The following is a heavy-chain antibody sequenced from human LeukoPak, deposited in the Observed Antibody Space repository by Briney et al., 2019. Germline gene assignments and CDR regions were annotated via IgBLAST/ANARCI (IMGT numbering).Heavy chain of an antibody. J-gene: IGHJ4*02. CDR3: ARDPSSWVFDY. CDR2: ISYDGSNK. D-gene: IGHD6-13*01. CDR1: GFTFSSYA. Sequence: PGGSLRLSCAASGFTFSSYAMHWVRQAPGKGLEWVAVISYDGSNKYYADSVKGRFTISRDNSKNTLYLQMNSLRAEDTAVYYCARDPSSWVFDYWGQGTLVTVSS. V-gene: IGHV3-30-3*01.